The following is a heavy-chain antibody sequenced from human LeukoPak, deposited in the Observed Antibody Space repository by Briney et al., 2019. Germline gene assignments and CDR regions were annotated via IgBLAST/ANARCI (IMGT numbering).Heavy chain of an antibody. CDR1: GGTFSSYA. CDR2: IIPIFGTA. CDR3: ARDRGSYGFIRTFDY. Sequence: SVKVSCKASGGTFSSYAISWVRQAPGQGLEWMGGIIPIFGTANYAQKFQGRVTITADESTSTASMELSGLRSEDTAVYYCARDRGSYGFIRTFDYWGQGTLVTVSS. V-gene: IGHV1-69*13. D-gene: IGHD5-18*01. J-gene: IGHJ4*02.